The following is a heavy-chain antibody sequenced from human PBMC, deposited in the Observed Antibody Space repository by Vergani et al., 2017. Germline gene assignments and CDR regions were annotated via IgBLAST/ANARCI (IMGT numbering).Heavy chain of an antibody. Sequence: QVQLQESGPGLVKPSETLSLTCTVSGGSISSYYWSWIRQPPGKGLEWIGYIYYSGSTNNNPSLKSRVTISVDTSKNQFSLKLSSVTAADTAVYYCARVIVVVPAAIPQGYYYMDVWGKGTTVTVSS. CDR2: IYYSGST. CDR1: GGSISSYY. D-gene: IGHD2-2*01. J-gene: IGHJ6*03. V-gene: IGHV4-59*01. CDR3: ARVIVVVPAAIPQGYYYMDV.